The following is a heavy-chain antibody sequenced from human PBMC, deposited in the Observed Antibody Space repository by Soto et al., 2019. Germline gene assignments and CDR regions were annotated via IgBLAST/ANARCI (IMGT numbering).Heavy chain of an antibody. CDR3: ARHGDFWSGYYTYYYYYMDV. J-gene: IGHJ6*03. CDR2: IYYSGST. V-gene: IGHV4-59*08. CDR1: GGSISSYY. D-gene: IGHD3-3*01. Sequence: PSETLSLTCTVSGGSISSYYWIWIRQPPGKGLEWIGYIYYSGSTNYNPSLKSRVTISVDTSKNQFSLKLSSVTAADTAVYYCARHGDFWSGYYTYYYYYMDVWGKGTTVTVSS.